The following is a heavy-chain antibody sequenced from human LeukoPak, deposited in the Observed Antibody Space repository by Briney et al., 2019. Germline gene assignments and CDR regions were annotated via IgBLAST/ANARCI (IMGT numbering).Heavy chain of an antibody. D-gene: IGHD3-3*01. CDR2: INPNSGGT. V-gene: IGHV1-2*02. Sequence: GASVKVSCKASGYTFTGYYMHWVRQAPGQGLEWMGWINPNSGGTNYAQKFQGRVTMTRDTSISTAYMELSRLRSDDTAVYYCARDGVYDFWSGYYTGRYYYYMDVWGKGTTVTVSS. J-gene: IGHJ6*03. CDR3: ARDGVYDFWSGYYTGRYYYYMDV. CDR1: GYTFTGYY.